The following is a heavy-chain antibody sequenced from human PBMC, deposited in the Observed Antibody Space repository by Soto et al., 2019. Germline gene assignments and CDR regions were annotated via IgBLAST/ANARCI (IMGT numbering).Heavy chain of an antibody. J-gene: IGHJ3*02. CDR2: IYYSGST. D-gene: IGHD3-3*01. CDR3: ARVSGGAIFGVVNDAFDI. CDR1: GGCISSGGYY. V-gene: IGHV4-31*03. Sequence: NPSDTLSLTCTVSGGCISSGGYYWSWIRQHPGKGLEWIGYIYYSGSTYYNPSLKSRVTISVDTSKNQFSLKLSSVTAADTAVYYCARVSGGAIFGVVNDAFDIWGQGTMVTVSS.